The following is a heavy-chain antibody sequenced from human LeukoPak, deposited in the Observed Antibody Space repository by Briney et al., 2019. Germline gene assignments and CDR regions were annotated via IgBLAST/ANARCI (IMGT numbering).Heavy chain of an antibody. CDR1: GFTFSSYG. Sequence: GGSLRLSCAASGFTFSSYGMHWVRQAPGKGLEWVAVIWYDGSNKYYADSVKGRFTISRDNSKNTLYLQMNSLRAEDTAVYYCAKANYGDYSTFDYWGQGTLVTVSS. CDR2: IWYDGSNK. D-gene: IGHD4-17*01. J-gene: IGHJ4*02. V-gene: IGHV3-33*06. CDR3: AKANYGDYSTFDY.